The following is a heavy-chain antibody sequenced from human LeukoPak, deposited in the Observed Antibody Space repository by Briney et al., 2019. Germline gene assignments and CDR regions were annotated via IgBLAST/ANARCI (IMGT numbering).Heavy chain of an antibody. CDR3: ARHLGVVVPAANDY. CDR2: IYYSGST. Sequence: PSETLSLTSTVSGGSISSSSYYWGWIRQPPGKGLEWIGSIYYSGSTYYNPSLKSRVTISVDTSKNQFSLKLSSVTAADTAVYYCARHLGVVVPAANDYWGQGTLVTVSS. D-gene: IGHD2-2*01. V-gene: IGHV4-39*01. CDR1: GGSISSSSYY. J-gene: IGHJ4*02.